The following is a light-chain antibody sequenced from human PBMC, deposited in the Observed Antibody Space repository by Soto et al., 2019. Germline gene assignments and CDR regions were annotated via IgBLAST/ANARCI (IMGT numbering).Light chain of an antibody. CDR1: SSDIGSNT. CDR2: SDN. CDR3: ASWDDSLNGWV. V-gene: IGLV1-44*01. Sequence: QSVLTQPPSASGTPGQRVAISCSGSSSDIGSNTVNWYQHLPGTAPQLLMYSDNQRPSGVPDRFSGSKSGTSASLVISGLQSEDEGDYYCASWDDSLNGWVFGGGTKLTVL. J-gene: IGLJ3*02.